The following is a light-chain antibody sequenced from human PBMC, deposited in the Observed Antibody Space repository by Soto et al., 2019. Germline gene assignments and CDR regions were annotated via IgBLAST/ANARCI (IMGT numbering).Light chain of an antibody. Sequence: QSVLAQPASVSGSPGQSITISCTGTSSDVSGYNYVSWYQQHPGKAPKLMIYEVSNRPSGVSNRCSGSKSGNTASLTISGLQAEDEADYYCSSYTSSSTRVFGTGTKVTVL. J-gene: IGLJ1*01. CDR1: SSDVSGYNY. V-gene: IGLV2-14*01. CDR3: SSYTSSSTRV. CDR2: EVS.